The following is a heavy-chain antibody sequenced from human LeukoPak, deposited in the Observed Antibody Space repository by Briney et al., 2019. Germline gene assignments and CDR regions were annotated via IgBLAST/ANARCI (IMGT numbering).Heavy chain of an antibody. D-gene: IGHD5-18*01. CDR2: IYPGDSDT. CDR3: ARSNTRGRGYSYGPSGAFDT. V-gene: IGHV5-51*01. CDR1: GYSFTSYW. J-gene: IGHJ3*02. Sequence: GESLKISCRGSGYSFTSYWIGWVRQMPGKGLEWMGIIYPGDSDTRYSPSFQGQVTISADKSISTAYLQWSSLKAPDTAMYYCARSNTRGRGYSYGPSGAFDTWGQGTMVTVSS.